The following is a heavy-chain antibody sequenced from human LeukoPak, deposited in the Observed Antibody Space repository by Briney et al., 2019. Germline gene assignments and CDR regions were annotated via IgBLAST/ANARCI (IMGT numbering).Heavy chain of an antibody. D-gene: IGHD6-6*01. Sequence: GESLKISCKGSGYSFANYWIGWVRQMPGKGLEWMGIINPGDSDIRYSPSFQGQVTISTDKSISTAYLQWSSLKASDTAMYYCARHLRPYSSSEAFDIWGQGTMVTVSS. J-gene: IGHJ3*02. V-gene: IGHV5-51*01. CDR1: GYSFANYW. CDR2: INPGDSDI. CDR3: ARHLRPYSSSEAFDI.